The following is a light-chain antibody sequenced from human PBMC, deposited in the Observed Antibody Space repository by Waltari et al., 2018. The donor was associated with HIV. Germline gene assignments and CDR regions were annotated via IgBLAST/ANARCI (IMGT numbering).Light chain of an antibody. Sequence: QSVLTQSPSASGTPGQRVTISCSGSSSNIGSNTVNWYQQLPGTAPKHLIYSNKQRPSGVPDRFSGSKSGTSASLAISGLQSEDEADYYCAAWDDSLNGPVFGGGTKLTVL. J-gene: IGLJ2*01. CDR3: AAWDDSLNGPV. CDR2: SNK. CDR1: SSNIGSNT. V-gene: IGLV1-44*01.